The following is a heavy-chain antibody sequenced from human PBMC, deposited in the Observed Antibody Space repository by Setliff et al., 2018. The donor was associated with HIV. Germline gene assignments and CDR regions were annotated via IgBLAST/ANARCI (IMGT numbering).Heavy chain of an antibody. CDR1: GDSIVFDDSTRSYH. CDR2: IFHDGTV. D-gene: IGHD2-2*02. V-gene: IGHV4-61*05. J-gene: IGHJ4*02. Sequence: SETLSLTCRLSGDSIVFDDSTRSYHCSWIRQPPGKGLEWIGQIFHDGTVTYKPSLESRVTILMDILKNRISLNVTSVTAADTATYYCAKTNIPMPRSGTRLESWGPGRLVTVSS. CDR3: AKTNIPMPRSGTRLES.